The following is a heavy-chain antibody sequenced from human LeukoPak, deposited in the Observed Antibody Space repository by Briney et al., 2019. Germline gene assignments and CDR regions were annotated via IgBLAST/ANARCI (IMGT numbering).Heavy chain of an antibody. D-gene: IGHD2-15*01. CDR2: IWYDGSNK. CDR3: ASDQAELGWQLFYFDY. Sequence: GGSLRLSCAASGFTFSSYGMHWVRQAPGKGLEWVAVIWYDGSNKYCADSVKGRFTISRDNSKNTLYLQMNSLRAEDTAVYYCASDQAELGWQLFYFDYWGQGTLVTVSS. CDR1: GFTFSSYG. V-gene: IGHV3-33*01. J-gene: IGHJ4*02.